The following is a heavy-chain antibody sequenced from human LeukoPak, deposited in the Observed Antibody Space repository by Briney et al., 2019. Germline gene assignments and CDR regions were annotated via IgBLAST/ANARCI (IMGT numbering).Heavy chain of an antibody. D-gene: IGHD3-22*01. Sequence: GGSLRLSCAASGFTFSSYEMNWVRQAPGKGLEWVSYISSSGSTIYYADSVKGRFTISRDNAKNSLYLQMNSLRAEDTAVYYCASITLDSSPYWGQGTLVTVSS. J-gene: IGHJ4*02. CDR1: GFTFSSYE. CDR3: ASITLDSSPY. V-gene: IGHV3-48*03. CDR2: ISSSGSTI.